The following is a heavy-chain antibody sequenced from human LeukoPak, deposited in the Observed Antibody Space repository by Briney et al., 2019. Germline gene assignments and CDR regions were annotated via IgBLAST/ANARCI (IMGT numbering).Heavy chain of an antibody. CDR1: GGSIDGSTGH. CDR2: IFYRGSP. CDR3: ARREAGDYFDY. J-gene: IGHJ4*02. Sequence: SETLSLTCTVSGGSIDGSTGHWGWIRQPPGKGLEWIGSIFYRGSPYYNPSLNSRVTISVDTSKNQFSLKLSSVTAADTAVYYCARREAGDYFDYWGQGTLVTVSS. V-gene: IGHV4-39*07. D-gene: IGHD6-19*01.